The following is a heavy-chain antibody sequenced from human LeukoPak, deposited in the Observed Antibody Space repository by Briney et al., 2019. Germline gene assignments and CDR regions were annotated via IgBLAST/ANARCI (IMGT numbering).Heavy chain of an antibody. CDR3: ARDLHYDSSGYPENGMDV. Sequence: PGGSLRLSCAASGFTVSSNYMSWARQAPGKGLEWVSVIYSGGSTYYADSVKGRFTISRHNSKNTLYLQMNSLRAEDTAVYYCARDLHYDSSGYPENGMDVWGQGTTVTVSS. V-gene: IGHV3-53*04. J-gene: IGHJ6*02. CDR1: GFTVSSNY. CDR2: IYSGGST. D-gene: IGHD3-22*01.